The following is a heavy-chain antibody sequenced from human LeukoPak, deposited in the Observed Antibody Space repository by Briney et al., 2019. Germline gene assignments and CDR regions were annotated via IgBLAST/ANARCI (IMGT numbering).Heavy chain of an antibody. D-gene: IGHD4-17*01. CDR3: AKILDYGDEFDY. CDR1: GFTVSSYA. J-gene: IGHJ4*02. V-gene: IGHV3-13*01. Sequence: GGSLRLSCAASGFTVSSYAMHWVRQPIGKGLEWVSALGIAGDTFYPGSVKGRFTISRENAKNSLYLQMNSLRAEDTAVYYCAKILDYGDEFDYWGQGTLVTVSS. CDR2: LGIAGDT.